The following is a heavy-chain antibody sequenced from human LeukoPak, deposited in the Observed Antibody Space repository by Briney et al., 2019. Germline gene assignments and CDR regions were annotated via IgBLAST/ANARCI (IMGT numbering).Heavy chain of an antibody. Sequence: SETLSLTCAVYGGSFSGYYWSWIRQPPGKGLEWIGEINHSGSTNYNPSLESRVTISVDTSKNQFSLKLSSVTAADTAVYYCARVDYDFWSGNWFDPWGQGTLVTVSS. J-gene: IGHJ5*02. D-gene: IGHD3-3*01. V-gene: IGHV4-34*01. CDR2: INHSGST. CDR3: ARVDYDFWSGNWFDP. CDR1: GGSFSGYY.